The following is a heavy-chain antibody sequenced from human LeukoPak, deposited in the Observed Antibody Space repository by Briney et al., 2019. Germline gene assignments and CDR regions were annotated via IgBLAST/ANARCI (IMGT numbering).Heavy chain of an antibody. CDR3: ARDIPLYDILTGYRYYYGMDV. CDR1: GFIFTSYS. Sequence: PGGSLRLSCAASGFIFTSYSMNWVRQAPGKGLEWVSSISSSSSYIYYADSVKGRFTISRDNAKNSLCLQMNSLRAEDTAVYYCARDIPLYDILTGYRYYYGMDVWGQGTTVTVSS. D-gene: IGHD3-9*01. J-gene: IGHJ6*02. CDR2: ISSSSSYI. V-gene: IGHV3-21*01.